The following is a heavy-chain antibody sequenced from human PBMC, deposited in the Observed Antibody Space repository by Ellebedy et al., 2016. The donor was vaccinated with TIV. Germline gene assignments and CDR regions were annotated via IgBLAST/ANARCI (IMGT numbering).Heavy chain of an antibody. J-gene: IGHJ6*02. V-gene: IGHV4-59*01. CDR2: IYYSGST. CDR3: ARDRGLWFGESYYYYGMDV. D-gene: IGHD3-10*01. Sequence: MPSETLSLTCTVSGGSISSYYWSWIRQPPGKGLEWIGYIYYSGSTNYNPSLKSRVTISVDTSKNQFSLKLSSVTAADTAVYYCARDRGLWFGESYYYYGMDVWGQGTTVTVSS. CDR1: GGSISSYY.